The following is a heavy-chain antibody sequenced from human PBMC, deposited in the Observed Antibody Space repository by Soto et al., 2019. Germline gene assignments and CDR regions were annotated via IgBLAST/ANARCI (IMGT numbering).Heavy chain of an antibody. CDR2: IIHICGTA. Sequence: QVQLVQSGAEVKKPGSSVKVSCKASGGTFSSYAISWVRQAPGQGREWMGGIIHICGTANYAQKFEGRVTITADKSTSTAYMELSSLRSEDTAVYYCAIGIVGANYTNWFDPWGQGTLVTVSS. D-gene: IGHD1-26*01. V-gene: IGHV1-69*06. J-gene: IGHJ5*02. CDR1: GGTFSSYA. CDR3: AIGIVGANYTNWFDP.